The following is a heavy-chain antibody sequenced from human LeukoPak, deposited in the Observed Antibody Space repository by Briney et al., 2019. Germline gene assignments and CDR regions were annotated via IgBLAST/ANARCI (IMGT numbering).Heavy chain of an antibody. D-gene: IGHD3-22*01. CDR1: GFTVSSNY. Sequence: GGSLRLSCAASGFTVSSNYMSWVRQAPGKGLEWVSAVSGGGDSTDYTESVKGRFTISRDNSKSTLYLQMNSLRVEDTAVYFCAKAHGGYFYDSSGDYWGQGTLVAVSS. CDR2: VSGGGDST. CDR3: AKAHGGYFYDSSGDY. V-gene: IGHV3-23*01. J-gene: IGHJ4*02.